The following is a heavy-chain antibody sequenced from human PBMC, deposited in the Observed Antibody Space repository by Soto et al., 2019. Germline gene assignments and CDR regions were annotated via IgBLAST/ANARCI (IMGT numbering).Heavy chain of an antibody. V-gene: IGHV2-5*02. CDR3: AHSLYDYVWGTNWFDP. J-gene: IGHJ5*02. CDR2: LYWDDDK. Sequence: QITFKESGPTLVKPTQTLTLTCTFSGFSLSTSGVGVGWIRQPPGKALEWLALLYWDDDKRYSPSLKSRLTITKDTSKNQVVLTMTNMDPVDTATYYCAHSLYDYVWGTNWFDPWGQGTLVTVSS. D-gene: IGHD3-16*01. CDR1: GFSLSTSGVG.